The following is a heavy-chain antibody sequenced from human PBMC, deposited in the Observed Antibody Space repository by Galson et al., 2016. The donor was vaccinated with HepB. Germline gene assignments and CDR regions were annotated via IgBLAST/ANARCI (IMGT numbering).Heavy chain of an antibody. CDR2: INWNGGSI. V-gene: IGHV3-9*01. CDR1: GFNVSSYA. Sequence: SLRLSCAVSGFNVSSYAMSWVRQAPGKGLEWVSSINWNGGSIDYADSVKGRFTISRDNAKKSLYLQMDSLRAEDTAFYYCAKDMSIGGLPLFGQWGQGTLVTVSS. CDR3: AKDMSIGGLPLFGQ. D-gene: IGHD3-16*01. J-gene: IGHJ4*02.